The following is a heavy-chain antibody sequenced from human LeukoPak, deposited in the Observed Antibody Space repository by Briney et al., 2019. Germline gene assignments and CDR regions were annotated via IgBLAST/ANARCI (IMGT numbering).Heavy chain of an antibody. Sequence: ASVTVSCKASGYTFTSYAMHWVRQAPGQRLEWMGWINAGNGNTKYSQKFQGRVTITRDTSASTAYMELSSLRSEDTAVYYCARDRRSANYYFDYWGQGTLVTVSS. CDR2: INAGNGNT. CDR3: ARDRRSANYYFDY. D-gene: IGHD1-7*01. CDR1: GYTFTSYA. V-gene: IGHV1-3*01. J-gene: IGHJ4*02.